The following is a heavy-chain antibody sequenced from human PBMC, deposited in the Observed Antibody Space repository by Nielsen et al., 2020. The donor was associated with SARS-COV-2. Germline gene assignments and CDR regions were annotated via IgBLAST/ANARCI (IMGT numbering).Heavy chain of an antibody. CDR2: ITASGDYT. D-gene: IGHD3-10*01. Sequence: GESLKISCAASGFGFSSYSMDWVRRAPGKGLEWVSTITASGDYTYYADSVKGRFTISRDISQNTLYLQMNSLRAEDTAVYYCAKRSGYGSGSILYWGQGTLVTVSS. J-gene: IGHJ4*02. CDR1: GFGFSSYS. CDR3: AKRSGYGSGSILY. V-gene: IGHV3-23*01.